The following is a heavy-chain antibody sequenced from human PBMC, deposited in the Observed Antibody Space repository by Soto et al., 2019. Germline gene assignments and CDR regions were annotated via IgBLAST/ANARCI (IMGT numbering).Heavy chain of an antibody. Sequence: QVQLQQWGAGLLKPSETLSLTCAVYGGLISGYYWSWIRQPPGKGLEWIGEINQSGSINYNPSLKSRVTISVDTSKNQFSLKLSSVTAADTAVYYCARGWGRIFDXWGXXXXVTVSS. CDR3: ARGWGRIFDX. CDR2: INQSGSI. CDR1: GGLISGYY. D-gene: IGHD7-27*01. V-gene: IGHV4-34*01. J-gene: IGHJ4*02.